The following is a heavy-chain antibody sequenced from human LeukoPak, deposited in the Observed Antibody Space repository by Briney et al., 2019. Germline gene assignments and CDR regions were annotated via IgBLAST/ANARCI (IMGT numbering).Heavy chain of an antibody. CDR2: ISGSGGST. D-gene: IGHD4-17*01. CDR3: ATLTTAYNWFDP. V-gene: IGHV3-23*01. Sequence: GGSLRLSCAASGFTFSSYAMSWVRQAPGKGLEWVSAISGSGGSTYYADSVKGRFTISRDNSKNTLYLQMNSLRAEDTAVYYCATLTTAYNWFDPWGQGTLVTVSS. CDR1: GFTFSSYA. J-gene: IGHJ5*02.